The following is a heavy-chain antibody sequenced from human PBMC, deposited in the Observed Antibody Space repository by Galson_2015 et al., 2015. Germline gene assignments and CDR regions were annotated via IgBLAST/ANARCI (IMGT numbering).Heavy chain of an antibody. CDR2: MSGSGDT. CDR1: GFSFSSYV. D-gene: IGHD6-6*01. J-gene: IGHJ4*02. CDR3: AKGSAAGRPYYFDS. Sequence: SLRLSCAASGFSFSSYVMSWVRQAPGKGLDWVSAMSGSGDTYYADSVKGRFTISRDNSKNTLYLQMNSLRAEDTAVYYCAKGSAAGRPYYFDSWGQGTLVTVSS. V-gene: IGHV3-23*01.